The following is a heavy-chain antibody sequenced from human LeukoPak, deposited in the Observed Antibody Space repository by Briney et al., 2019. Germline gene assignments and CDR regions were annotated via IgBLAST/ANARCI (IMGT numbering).Heavy chain of an antibody. CDR1: GFSFSTSP. D-gene: IGHD5-12*01. V-gene: IGHV3-23*01. J-gene: IGHJ6*02. CDR2: MNNGPGAT. Sequence: GGSLRLSCAASGFSFSTSPMSWVRQPPGKGLEWVSAMNNGPGATFYRDSVRGRFTISRDDSKSTLYLQMNSLRAEDTGTYYCAKSHYDLLDVWGQGTTVTVSS. CDR3: AKSHYDLLDV.